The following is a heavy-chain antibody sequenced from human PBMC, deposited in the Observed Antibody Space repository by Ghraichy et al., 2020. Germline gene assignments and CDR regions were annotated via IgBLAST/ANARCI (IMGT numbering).Heavy chain of an antibody. CDR3: ARRPPYYYDSSGYLFDY. CDR2: INHSGGT. J-gene: IGHJ4*02. Sequence: SETLSLTCGVYGESFRGYYWSWIRQPPGKGLEWIGEINHSGGTNYNPSLKSRVTISVDTSKNHFSLKLSSVTAADTAVYYCARRPPYYYDSSGYLFDYWGQGTLVTVSS. D-gene: IGHD3-22*01. CDR1: GESFRGYY. V-gene: IGHV4-34*01.